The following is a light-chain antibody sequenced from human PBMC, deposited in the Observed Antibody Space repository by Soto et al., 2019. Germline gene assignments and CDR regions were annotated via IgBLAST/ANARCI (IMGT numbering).Light chain of an antibody. CDR1: QSVSSN. Sequence: EIVMTQSPATLSLSPGERATLSCRASQSVSSNVAWYQQIPGQTPRLLIYDASNRATGIPARFSGSGSGTDFTLTISSLEPEDFAVYYCQQRSNWPPTFGQGTKVDIK. J-gene: IGKJ1*01. CDR3: QQRSNWPPT. CDR2: DAS. V-gene: IGKV3-11*01.